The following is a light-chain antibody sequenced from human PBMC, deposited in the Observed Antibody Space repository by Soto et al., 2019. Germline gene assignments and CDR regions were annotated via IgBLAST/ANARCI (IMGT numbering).Light chain of an antibody. V-gene: IGLV2-8*01. Sequence: QSALAQPPSASGSPGQSVTISCTGSGSDIGAYNFVSWYQQHPGKAPKLMIFGVTERPSGVPDRFSGSKSGNTASLTVSGLQADDEAVYYCYSYAGSYRVFGTGTKLTVL. CDR2: GVT. CDR1: GSDIGAYNF. J-gene: IGLJ1*01. CDR3: YSYAGSYRV.